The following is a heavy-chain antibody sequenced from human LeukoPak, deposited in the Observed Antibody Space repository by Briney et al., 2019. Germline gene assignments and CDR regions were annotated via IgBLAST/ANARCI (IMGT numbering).Heavy chain of an antibody. D-gene: IGHD3-16*02. CDR3: ARLTFGGVIVTDNWFDP. CDR1: GYSFTSYW. Sequence: GGSLKISCKGSGYSFTSYWIGWVRQMPGKGLEWMGIIYPGDSDTRYSPSFQGQVTISADKSISTAYLQWSSLKASDTAMYYCARLTFGGVIVTDNWFDPWGQGTLVTVSS. V-gene: IGHV5-51*01. CDR2: IYPGDSDT. J-gene: IGHJ5*02.